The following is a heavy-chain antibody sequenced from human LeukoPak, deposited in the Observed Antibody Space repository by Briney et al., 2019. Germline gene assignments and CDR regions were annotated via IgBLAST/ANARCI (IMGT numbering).Heavy chain of an antibody. J-gene: IGHJ2*01. CDR3: ARDPAIFVSPHWYFDL. D-gene: IGHD3-3*01. CDR1: RGSISSYY. V-gene: IGHV4-59*01. Sequence: PSETLSLTCTVSRGSISSYYWSWIRQPPGKGLEWIGYIFSSGSTNYNPSLKSRVTISVDTSKNQFSLKLNSVTAADTAIYYCARDPAIFVSPHWYFDLWGRGTLVTVSS. CDR2: IFSSGST.